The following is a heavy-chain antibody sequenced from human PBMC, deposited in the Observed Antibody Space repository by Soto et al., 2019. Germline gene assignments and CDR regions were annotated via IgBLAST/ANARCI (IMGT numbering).Heavy chain of an antibody. V-gene: IGHV3-30*18. J-gene: IGHJ6*02. Sequence: QVQLVESGGGVVQPGRSLRLSCAASGFTFSSYGMHWVRQAPGKGLEWVAVISYDGSNKYYADSVKGRFTISRDNSKNTLYLQMNSLRAEDTAVYYCAKDRVAVAAHYYYYGMDVWGQGTTVTVSS. D-gene: IGHD6-19*01. CDR3: AKDRVAVAAHYYYYGMDV. CDR2: ISYDGSNK. CDR1: GFTFSSYG.